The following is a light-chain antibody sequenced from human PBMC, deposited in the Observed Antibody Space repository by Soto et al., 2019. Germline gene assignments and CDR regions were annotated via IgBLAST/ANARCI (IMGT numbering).Light chain of an antibody. V-gene: IGKV3-15*01. Sequence: EIVMTQSPATLSVSPGERATLSCRASQSVSSNLAWYQQKPGQAPRLLIYGASARATGIPVRFSGSGSGTEFTLTISSLQSEDFAVYYCQQYNNWPRTFGQGNKV. CDR1: QSVSSN. CDR2: GAS. CDR3: QQYNNWPRT. J-gene: IGKJ1*01.